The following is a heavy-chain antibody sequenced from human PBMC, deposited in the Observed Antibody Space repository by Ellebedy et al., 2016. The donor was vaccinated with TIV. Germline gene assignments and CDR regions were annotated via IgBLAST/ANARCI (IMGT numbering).Heavy chain of an antibody. Sequence: GESLKISXAASGFTFSSYDMHWVRQATGKGLEWVSAIGTAGDTYHPGSVKGRFTISRENAKNSLYLQMNSLRAGDTAVYYCAREAVAGGTSWYFDLWGRGTLVTVSS. CDR2: IGTAGDT. CDR3: AREAVAGGTSWYFDL. CDR1: GFTFSSYD. D-gene: IGHD6-19*01. J-gene: IGHJ2*01. V-gene: IGHV3-13*01.